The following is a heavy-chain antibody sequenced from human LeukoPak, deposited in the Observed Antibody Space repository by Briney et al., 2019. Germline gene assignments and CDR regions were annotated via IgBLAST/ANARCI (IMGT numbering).Heavy chain of an antibody. CDR3: ARGHMVEATMDAFDI. CDR1: GFTFSSYN. V-gene: IGHV3-48*04. Sequence: GGSLRPSCAASGFTFSSYNMNWVRQAPGKGLEWVSYISWSTTTIYYADSVKGRFTISRDNAKNSLYLQMNSLRAEDTAVYYCARGHMVEATMDAFDIWGQGTMVTVSS. J-gene: IGHJ3*02. D-gene: IGHD1-26*01. CDR2: ISWSTTTI.